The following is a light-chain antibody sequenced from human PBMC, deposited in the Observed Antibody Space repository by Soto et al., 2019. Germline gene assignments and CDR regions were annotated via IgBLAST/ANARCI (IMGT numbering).Light chain of an antibody. J-gene: IGKJ4*01. CDR1: LCVSSN. V-gene: IGKV3-15*01. CDR3: QQYNNWPLT. CDR2: GAS. Sequence: EIVMTQSPATLSESPEERATHSYRARLCVSSNLAWYQQKPGQAPRLLIYGASTRATGIPARFSGSGSGTEFTLTISSLQSEDFAVYYCQQYNNWPLTFGGGTKVDIK.